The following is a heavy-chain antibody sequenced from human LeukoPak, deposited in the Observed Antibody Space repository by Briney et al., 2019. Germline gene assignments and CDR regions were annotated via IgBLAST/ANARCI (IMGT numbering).Heavy chain of an antibody. V-gene: IGHV3-53*04. CDR3: ARASLWSIYYYYGMDV. Sequence: HAGGSLRLSRAASGFTVGSNYMSWVRQAPGKGLEWVSVIYSGGSTYYADSVKGRFTISRHNSKNTLYLQMNSLRAEDTAVYYCARASLWSIYYYYGMDVWGQGTTVTVSS. J-gene: IGHJ6*02. CDR2: IYSGGST. CDR1: GFTVGSNY. D-gene: IGHD3-10*01.